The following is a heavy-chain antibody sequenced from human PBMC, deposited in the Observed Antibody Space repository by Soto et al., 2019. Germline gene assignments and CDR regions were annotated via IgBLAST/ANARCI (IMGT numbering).Heavy chain of an antibody. Sequence: ASVKVSCKASGYTFTGYYMHWVRQAPGQGLEWMGGIIPIFGTANYAQKFQGRVTITADKSTSTAYMELSSLRSEDTAVYYCAREAYDSSGYYYSDDAFDIWGQGTMVTVSS. V-gene: IGHV1-69*06. CDR2: IIPIFGTA. CDR3: AREAYDSSGYYYSDDAFDI. J-gene: IGHJ3*02. CDR1: GYTFTGYY. D-gene: IGHD3-22*01.